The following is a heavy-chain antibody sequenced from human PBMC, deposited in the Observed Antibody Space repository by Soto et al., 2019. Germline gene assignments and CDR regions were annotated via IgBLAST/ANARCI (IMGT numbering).Heavy chain of an antibody. CDR2: IDWDDDK. D-gene: IGHD4-17*01. Sequence: PTLVNPTQTLTLTCTFSGFSLSTSGMCVSWIRQPPGKALEWLARIDWDDDKYYSTSLKTRLTISKDTSKNQVVLTMTNMDPVDTATYYCARIAVTDTLYGMDVWGQGTTVTVSS. V-gene: IGHV2-70*11. CDR3: ARIAVTDTLYGMDV. J-gene: IGHJ6*02. CDR1: GFSLSTSGMC.